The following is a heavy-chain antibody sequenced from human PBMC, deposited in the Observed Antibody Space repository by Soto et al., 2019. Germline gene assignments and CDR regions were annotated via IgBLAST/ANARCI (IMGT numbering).Heavy chain of an antibody. CDR1: GGTFSSYA. CDR2: IIPIFGTA. CDR3: ARDGIGGTTFRGYLDY. D-gene: IGHD1-1*01. J-gene: IGHJ4*02. Sequence: SVKVSCKASGGTFSSYAISWVRQAPGQGLEWMGGIIPIFGTANYAQKFQGRVTITADESTSTAYMELSSLRVEDTAVYYCARDGIGGTTFRGYLDYWGQGTLVTVSS. V-gene: IGHV1-69*13.